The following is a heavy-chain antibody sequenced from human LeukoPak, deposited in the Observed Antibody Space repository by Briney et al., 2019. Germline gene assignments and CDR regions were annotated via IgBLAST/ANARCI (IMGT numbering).Heavy chain of an antibody. CDR3: AGRGSGYYYGMNV. V-gene: IGHV3-7*01. Sequence: PGGSLRLSCAASGFTFSSYWMSWVRQAPGKGLEWVANINQDGSDKNYVDSVKGRFTISRDNAKNSLYLQMNSLRAEDTAVYYCAGRGSGYYYGMNVWGQGITVTVSS. J-gene: IGHJ6*02. CDR1: GFTFSSYW. D-gene: IGHD3-10*01. CDR2: INQDGSDK.